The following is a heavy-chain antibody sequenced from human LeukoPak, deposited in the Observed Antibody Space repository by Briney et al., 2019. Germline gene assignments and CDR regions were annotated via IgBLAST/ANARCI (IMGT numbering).Heavy chain of an antibody. CDR3: ARHITSGSYSFDY. J-gene: IGHJ4*02. CDR2: IYYSGST. D-gene: IGHD1-26*01. Sequence: SETLSLTCTVSGGSISSSSYYWGWIRQPPGRGLEWIGSIYYSGSTYYNPSLKSRVTISVDTSKNQFSLKLSSVTAADTAVYYCARHITSGSYSFDYWGQGTLVTVSS. CDR1: GGSISSSSYY. V-gene: IGHV4-39*01.